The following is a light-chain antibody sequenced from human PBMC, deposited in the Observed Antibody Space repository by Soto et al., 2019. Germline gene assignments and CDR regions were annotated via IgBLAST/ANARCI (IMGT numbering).Light chain of an antibody. Sequence: DIQMTQSPSTLSASIGDRITITCRASQTINTWLAWYQQKPGRAPKVLIYDASSLESGVPSRISGSGSGTEFILTISSLQLDDFANYYCHQYYGYPYTFGQGTKLEIK. CDR3: HQYYGYPYT. J-gene: IGKJ2*01. CDR2: DAS. CDR1: QTINTW. V-gene: IGKV1-5*01.